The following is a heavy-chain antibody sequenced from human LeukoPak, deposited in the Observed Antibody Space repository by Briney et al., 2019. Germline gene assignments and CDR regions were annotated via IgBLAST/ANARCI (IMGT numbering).Heavy chain of an antibody. CDR3: ARLTVGATAVDC. CDR2: INHSGST. CDR1: GGSFSGYY. V-gene: IGHV4-34*01. J-gene: IGHJ4*02. Sequence: SETLSLTCAVYGGSFSGYYWSRNRQPPGKGLEWIGEINHSGSTNYNPSLKSRVTISVDTSKNQFSLKLSSMTAADTAVYYCARLTVGATAVDCWGQGTLVTVSS. D-gene: IGHD1-26*01.